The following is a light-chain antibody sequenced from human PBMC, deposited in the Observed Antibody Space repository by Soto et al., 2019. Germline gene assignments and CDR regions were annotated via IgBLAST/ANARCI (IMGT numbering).Light chain of an antibody. J-gene: IGLJ3*02. CDR3: CSYAGTYTLWV. V-gene: IGLV2-11*01. CDR2: DVS. Sequence: QSALTQPRSVSGSPGQSVTISCTGISSDVGGYNYVSWYQQYPGKAPKVIIYDVSKRPSGVPDRFSGSKSGNTASLTISGLQAEDEADYYCCSYAGTYTLWVFGGGTQLTVL. CDR1: SSDVGGYNY.